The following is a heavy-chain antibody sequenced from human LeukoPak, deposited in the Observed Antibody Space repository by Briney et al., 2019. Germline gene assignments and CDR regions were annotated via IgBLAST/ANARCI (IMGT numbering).Heavy chain of an antibody. Sequence: PGGSLRLSCPASGFTVSSNYMSWVRQAPGKGLEWVSVIYSGGSTYYADSVKGRFTISRDNSKNTLYLQMNSLRAEDTAVYYCASGVFTVWGSYRRDYWGQGTLVTVSS. J-gene: IGHJ4*02. V-gene: IGHV3-53*01. D-gene: IGHD3-16*02. CDR2: IYSGGST. CDR1: GFTVSSNY. CDR3: ASGVFTVWGSYRRDY.